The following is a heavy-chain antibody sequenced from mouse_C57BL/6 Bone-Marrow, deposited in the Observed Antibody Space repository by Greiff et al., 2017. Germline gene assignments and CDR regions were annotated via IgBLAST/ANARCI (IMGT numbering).Heavy chain of an antibody. D-gene: IGHD2-5*01. CDR3: TTRRSNSLDY. CDR1: GFNIKDDY. J-gene: IGHJ2*01. V-gene: IGHV14-4*01. CDR2: IDPENGDT. Sequence: VQLQQSGAELVRPGASVKLSCTASGFNIKDDYMHWVKQRPEQGLEWIGWIDPENGDTEYASKFQGKATITADTSSNTAYLQLSSLTSEDTAVYYCTTRRSNSLDYWGQGTTLTVSS.